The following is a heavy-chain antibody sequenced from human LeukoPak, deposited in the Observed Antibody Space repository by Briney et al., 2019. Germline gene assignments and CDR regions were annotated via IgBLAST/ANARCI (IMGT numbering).Heavy chain of an antibody. D-gene: IGHD1-26*01. CDR1: GFTFSSYS. J-gene: IGHJ4*02. CDR3: ARRRYSGSSQHFDY. CDR2: ISSSSSYI. Sequence: GSLRLSCAASGFTFSSYSMNWVRQAPGKGLEWVSSISSSSSYIYYADSVKGRFTISRDNAKNSLYLQMNSLRAEDTAVYYCARRRYSGSSQHFDYWGQGALVTVSS. V-gene: IGHV3-21*01.